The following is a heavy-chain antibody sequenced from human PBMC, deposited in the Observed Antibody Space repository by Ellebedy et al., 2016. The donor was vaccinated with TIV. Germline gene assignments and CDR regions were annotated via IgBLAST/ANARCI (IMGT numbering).Heavy chain of an antibody. J-gene: IGHJ4*02. CDR3: AADLSYYYYGSGSYYNGFDY. V-gene: IGHV1-58*01. CDR1: GFTFTSSA. D-gene: IGHD3-10*01. CDR2: IVVGSGNT. Sequence: SVKVSCXSSGFTFTSSAVQWVRQARGQRLEWIGWIVVGSGNTNYAQKFQERVTITRDMSTSTAYMELSSLRSEDTAVYYCAADLSYYYYGSGSYYNGFDYWGQGTLVTVSS.